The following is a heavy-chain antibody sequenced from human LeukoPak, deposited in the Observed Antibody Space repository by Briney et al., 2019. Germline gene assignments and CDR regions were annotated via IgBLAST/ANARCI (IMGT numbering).Heavy chain of an antibody. Sequence: TSETLSLTCAVYGGSFSGYSWSWIRQPPGKGLEWIGEINHSGSTNYNPSLKSRVTISVDTSKNQFSLKLSSVTAADTAVFYCARALWGAEPYFDYWGQGTLVTVSS. J-gene: IGHJ4*02. CDR2: INHSGST. V-gene: IGHV4-34*01. CDR1: GGSFSGYS. D-gene: IGHD1-14*01. CDR3: ARALWGAEPYFDY.